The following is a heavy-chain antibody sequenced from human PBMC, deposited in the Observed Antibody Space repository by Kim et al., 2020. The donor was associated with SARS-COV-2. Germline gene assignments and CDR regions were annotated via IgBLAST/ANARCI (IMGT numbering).Heavy chain of an antibody. CDR3: ARISLPITMVRGVIVAEPYYFDY. CDR2: IDWDDDK. D-gene: IGHD3-10*01. Sequence: SGPTLVNPTQTLTLTCTFSGFSLSTSGMCVSWIRQPPGKALEWLALIDWDDDKYYSTSLKTRLTISKDTSKNQVVLTMTNMDPVDTATYYCARISLPITMVRGVIVAEPYYFDYWGQGTLVTVSS. CDR1: GFSLSTSGMC. J-gene: IGHJ4*02. V-gene: IGHV2-70*01.